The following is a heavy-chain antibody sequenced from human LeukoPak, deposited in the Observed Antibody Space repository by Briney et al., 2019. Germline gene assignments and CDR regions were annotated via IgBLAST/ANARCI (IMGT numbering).Heavy chain of an antibody. J-gene: IGHJ4*02. D-gene: IGHD3-22*01. CDR3: ARDRYDSSGYYSLDY. CDR1: GFTFSSYE. Sequence: TGGSLRLSCAASGFTFSSYEMTWVRQAPGKGLEWVSYISSSGSTIYYADSVKGRFTISRDNAKNPLYLQMNSLRAEDTAVYYCARDRYDSSGYYSLDYWGQGTLVTVSS. CDR2: ISSSGSTI. V-gene: IGHV3-48*03.